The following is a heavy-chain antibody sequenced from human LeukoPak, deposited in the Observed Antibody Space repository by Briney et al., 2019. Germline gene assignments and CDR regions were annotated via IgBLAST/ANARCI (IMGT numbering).Heavy chain of an antibody. CDR2: IKRETDGGTI. D-gene: IGHD3-22*01. CDR3: TTDRYYDNSELQFQH. Sequence: GGSLRLSCAASGFTLNNAWMSRVRQAPGKGLEWLGRIKRETDGGTIDYAAPVKGRFTISRDDSRNTLYLQMDSLKIEDTAVYYCTTDRYYDNSELQFQHWGQGTLVTVSS. V-gene: IGHV3-15*01. CDR1: GFTLNNAW. J-gene: IGHJ1*01.